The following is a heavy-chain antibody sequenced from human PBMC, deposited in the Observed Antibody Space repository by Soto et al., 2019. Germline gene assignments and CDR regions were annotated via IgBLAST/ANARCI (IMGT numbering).Heavy chain of an antibody. V-gene: IGHV3-53*01. CDR3: ARMGQWRVPGDYCYGMDV. Sequence: GGSLRLSCAASGLTVSSNYMNSLRQAPGKGLEWVSLIYTGGGTYYADSVKGRFTVSRDNSKNTLYLQMNSLRAEDTAVYYCARMGQWRVPGDYCYGMDVWGQGTSVTVSS. D-gene: IGHD6-19*01. CDR2: IYTGGGT. J-gene: IGHJ6*02. CDR1: GLTVSSNY.